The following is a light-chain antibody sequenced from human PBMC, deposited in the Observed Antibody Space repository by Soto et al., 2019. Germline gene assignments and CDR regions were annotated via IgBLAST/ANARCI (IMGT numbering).Light chain of an antibody. Sequence: EILMTQSPATLSSSPWERATLSCRASQTVNSRLAWYQHKPGQAPRLLIYGASSRATGIPDRFSGSGSGTDFTLTISRLEPEDFAVYYCQQYGSSPLTFGGGTKVDIK. CDR3: QQYGSSPLT. CDR1: QTVNSR. CDR2: GAS. J-gene: IGKJ4*01. V-gene: IGKV3-20*01.